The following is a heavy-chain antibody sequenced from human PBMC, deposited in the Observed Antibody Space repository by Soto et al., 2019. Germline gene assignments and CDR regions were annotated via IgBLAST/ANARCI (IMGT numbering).Heavy chain of an antibody. D-gene: IGHD3-3*01. CDR2: INHNTGGT. J-gene: IGHJ5*02. V-gene: IGHV1-2*02. CDR3: AGDLNTDDFWNIYRDSNWFDP. CDR1: GSTFNNYY. Sequence: ASVTVSCKPSGSTFNNYYIHWVRQAPGQGREGMGWINHNTGGTKHAQNFRGRVSMTRDTAITTAYMELTSLTTDDTAVYYCAGDLNTDDFWNIYRDSNWFDPWGQGTLVTVS.